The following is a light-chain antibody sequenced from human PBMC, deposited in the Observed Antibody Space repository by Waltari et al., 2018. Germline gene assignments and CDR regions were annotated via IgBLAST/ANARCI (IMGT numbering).Light chain of an antibody. CDR3: QSYDSSLSGSV. V-gene: IGLV1-40*01. J-gene: IGLJ3*02. CDR2: GNS. Sequence: QSVLTQPPSVSGAPGQRVPIPCTGSSSNIGAGYDVHWYQQLPGTAPKVLIYGNSNRPSGVPYRFSGSKSGTSASLAITGLQAEDEADYYCQSYDSSLSGSVFGGGTKVTVL. CDR1: SSNIGAGYD.